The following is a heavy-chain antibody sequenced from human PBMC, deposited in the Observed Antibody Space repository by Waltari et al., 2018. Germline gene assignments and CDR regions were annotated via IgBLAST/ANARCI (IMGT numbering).Heavy chain of an antibody. D-gene: IGHD6-13*01. CDR2: FDPEEGET. CDR3: ATSGHSSSWYTSGRWDFQH. J-gene: IGHJ1*01. V-gene: IGHV1-24*01. CDR1: GYTLTELS. Sequence: QVQLVQSGAEVKKPGASVKVSCKVSGYTLTELSMHWVRQAPGKGLEWMGGFDPEEGETIYAQKFQGRVTMTEDTSTDTAYMELSSLRSEDTAVYYCATSGHSSSWYTSGRWDFQHWGQGTLVTVSS.